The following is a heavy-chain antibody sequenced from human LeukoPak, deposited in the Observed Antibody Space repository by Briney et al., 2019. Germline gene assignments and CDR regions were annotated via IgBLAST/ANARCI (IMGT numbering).Heavy chain of an antibody. V-gene: IGHV4-39*07. CDR3: ASGDILTGLPSAFDI. D-gene: IGHD3-9*01. CDR2: IYYSGST. Sequence: SETLSLTCTVSGVSISSSSYYWGWIRQPPGKGLEWIGSIYYSGSTYYNPSLKSRVTISVDTSKNQFSLKLSSVTAADTAVYYCASGDILTGLPSAFDIWGQGTMVTVSS. CDR1: GVSISSSSYY. J-gene: IGHJ3*02.